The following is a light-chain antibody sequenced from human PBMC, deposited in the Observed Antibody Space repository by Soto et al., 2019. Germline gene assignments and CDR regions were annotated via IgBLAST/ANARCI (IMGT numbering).Light chain of an antibody. Sequence: DIQLTQSPSFLSASVGDRVTITCRSSQGISTFFAWYQQKPGKAPTLLIFSASTLQSGVPPRFSGSGSGTEFYLTISNLQPEDFATYYCLQLSEYPLTFGGGTDVEIK. CDR3: LQLSEYPLT. CDR1: QGISTF. CDR2: SAS. J-gene: IGKJ4*01. V-gene: IGKV1-9*01.